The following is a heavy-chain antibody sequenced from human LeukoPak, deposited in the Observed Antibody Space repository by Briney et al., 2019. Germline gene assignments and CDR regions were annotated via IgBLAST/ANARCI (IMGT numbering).Heavy chain of an antibody. CDR1: GGSFSGYY. CDR2: INHSGST. J-gene: IGHJ4*02. Sequence: SETLSLTCAVYGGSFSGYYWSWIRQPPGKGLEWIGEINHSGSTNYNPSLKSRVTISVDTSKNQFSLKLSSVTAADTAVYYCAGQRDWMTTVTYFDYWGQGTLITVSS. D-gene: IGHD4-17*01. CDR3: AGQRDWMTTVTYFDY. V-gene: IGHV4-34*01.